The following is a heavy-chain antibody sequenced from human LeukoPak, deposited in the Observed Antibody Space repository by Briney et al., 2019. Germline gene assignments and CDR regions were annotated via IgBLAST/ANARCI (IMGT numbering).Heavy chain of an antibody. CDR1: GGSISSSSYY. J-gene: IGHJ4*02. D-gene: IGHD2-2*01. CDR3: ARAVIPAAGNFDY. Sequence: SETLSLTCTVSGGSISSSSYYWGWIRQPPGKGLEWIGSIYYSGSTYYNPSLKSRVTISVDTSKNQFSLTLTSVTAADTAVFYCARAVIPAAGNFDYWGQGTLVTVSS. CDR2: IYYSGST. V-gene: IGHV4-39*01.